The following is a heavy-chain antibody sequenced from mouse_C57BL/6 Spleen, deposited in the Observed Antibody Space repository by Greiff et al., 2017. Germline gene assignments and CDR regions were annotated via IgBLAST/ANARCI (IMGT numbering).Heavy chain of an antibody. V-gene: IGHV6-3*01. Sequence: EVQLVESGGGLVQPGGSMKLSCVASGFTFSNYWMNWVRQSPEKGLEWVAQIRLKSDNYATNYAESVKGRFTISRDDSKSSVDLQMINLRAEDTGIYYCTGNGYQRYFDYWGQGTTLTVSS. CDR3: TGNGYQRYFDY. J-gene: IGHJ2*01. CDR1: GFTFSNYW. CDR2: IRLKSDNYAT. D-gene: IGHD2-2*01.